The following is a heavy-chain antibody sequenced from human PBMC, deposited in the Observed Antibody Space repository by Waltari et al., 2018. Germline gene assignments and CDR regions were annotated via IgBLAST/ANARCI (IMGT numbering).Heavy chain of an antibody. CDR2: ISPFCGAP. D-gene: IGHD3-22*01. CDR3: ARIPYYYDKAPLDS. CDR1: GGTFSSYG. J-gene: IGHJ4*02. V-gene: IGHV1-69*18. Sequence: QVQLVQSGAEVKKPGSSVKVSCKASGGTFSSYGISWVRQAPGQRLEWMGKISPFCGAPDYAENVQGRVTITADESTTTTYLELSSLRSEDTAVYYCARIPYYYDKAPLDSWGQGTQVTVSP.